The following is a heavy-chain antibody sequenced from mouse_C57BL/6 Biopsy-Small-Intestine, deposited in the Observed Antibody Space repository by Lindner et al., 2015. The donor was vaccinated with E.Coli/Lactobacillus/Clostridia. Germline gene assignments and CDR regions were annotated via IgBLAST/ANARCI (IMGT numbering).Heavy chain of an antibody. CDR3: ARVAVSYSSYYYMDV. Sequence: SVKVVLQGFWIHLQRLLSALGATGPGQGLEWMGWINPNGGDTKYAQNFQGRITMTRDKSISTAYMELSSLRSDDTAFYYCARVAVSYSSYYYMDVWGGGTTVTVSS. CDR1: IHLQRLL. V-gene: IGHV1-4*01. D-gene: IGHD1-1*01. CDR2: INPNGGDT. J-gene: IGHJ1*01.